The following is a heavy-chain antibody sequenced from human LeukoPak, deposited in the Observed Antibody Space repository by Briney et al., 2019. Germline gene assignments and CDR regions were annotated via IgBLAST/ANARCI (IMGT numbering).Heavy chain of an antibody. J-gene: IGHJ5*02. Sequence: GASVKVSCKASGYTFTGYYMHWVRQAPGQGLEWMGWINPNSGGTNYAQKFQGRVTMTRDTSISTAYRELSRLRSDDTAVYYCARDYYDSSGYDDWFDPWGQGTLVTVS. CDR2: INPNSGGT. V-gene: IGHV1-2*02. CDR1: GYTFTGYY. CDR3: ARDYYDSSGYDDWFDP. D-gene: IGHD3-22*01.